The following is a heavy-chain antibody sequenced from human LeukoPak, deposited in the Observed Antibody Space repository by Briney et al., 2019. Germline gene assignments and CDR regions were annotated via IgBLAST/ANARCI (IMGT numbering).Heavy chain of an antibody. CDR3: ARDLSGSPRHFDY. D-gene: IGHD1-26*01. V-gene: IGHV3-21*01. J-gene: IGHJ4*02. CDR2: ISGSGSDT. Sequence: GGSLRLSCAASGFTFSNYAMSWVRQAPGKGLEWVSAISGSGSDTYYADSVKGRFTISRDNAKNSLYLQMNSLRAEDTAVYYCARDLSGSPRHFDYWGQGTLVTVSS. CDR1: GFTFSNYA.